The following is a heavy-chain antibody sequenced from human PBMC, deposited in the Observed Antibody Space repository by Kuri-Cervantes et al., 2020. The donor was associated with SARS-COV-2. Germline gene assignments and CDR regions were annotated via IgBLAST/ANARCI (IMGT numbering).Heavy chain of an antibody. CDR2: INTDGSSA. J-gene: IGHJ6*03. D-gene: IGHD3-3*01. Sequence: GESLKISCAASGFTLSSYWMDWVRQAPGKGLVWVSRINTDGSSAYYADSVKGRFTVSRDNAKNTMYLQMNSLGAEDTAVYYCARGPRPVRSGTPVHYYMDVWGKGTTVTVSS. CDR3: ARGPRPVRSGTPVHYYMDV. CDR1: GFTLSSYW. V-gene: IGHV3-74*01.